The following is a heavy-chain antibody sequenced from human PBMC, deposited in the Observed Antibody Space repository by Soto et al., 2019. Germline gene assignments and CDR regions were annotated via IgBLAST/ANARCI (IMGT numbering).Heavy chain of an antibody. Sequence: VQLVESGGGLVQPGGSLRLSCATSGFTFSTYEMNWVRQAPGKGLEWVSFISSSGRTAFYADSVKGRFTISRDNAKNSLYLQMNSLRVEDTAIYYCAREGSTVDYWGQGTLVTVSS. V-gene: IGHV3-48*03. CDR3: AREGSTVDY. J-gene: IGHJ4*02. D-gene: IGHD4-17*01. CDR1: GFTFSTYE. CDR2: ISSSGRTA.